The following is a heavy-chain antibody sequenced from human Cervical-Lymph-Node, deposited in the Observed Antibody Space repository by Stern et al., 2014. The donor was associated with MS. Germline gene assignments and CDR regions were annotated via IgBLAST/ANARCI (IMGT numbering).Heavy chain of an antibody. Sequence: VHLVESGGGVVQPGRPLRLSCEASGFTFSSHAMHWVRQAPGKGLEWVAVIWYDGSNRNYADSVKGRFTISRDNSKNTVSLQMNSLRAEDTAVYYCAAGGLEYYYDTSGHYFQHWGQGTLVTISS. V-gene: IGHV3-33*01. CDR1: GFTFSSHA. D-gene: IGHD3-22*01. CDR3: AAGGLEYYYDTSGHYFQH. J-gene: IGHJ1*01. CDR2: IWYDGSNR.